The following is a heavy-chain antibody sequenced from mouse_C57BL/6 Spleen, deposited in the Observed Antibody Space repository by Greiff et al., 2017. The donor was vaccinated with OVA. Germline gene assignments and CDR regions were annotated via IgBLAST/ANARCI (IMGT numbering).Heavy chain of an antibody. D-gene: IGHD4-1*01. Sequence: QVQLQQPGAELVKPGASVKLSCKASGYTFTSYWMPWVKQRPGQGLEWIGMIHPNSGSTNYNEKFKSKATLTVDKSSSTAYMQLSSLASEGSAGYYCAREGTGYYFDDWGQGTTLTVSS. CDR1: GYTFTSYW. V-gene: IGHV1-64*01. J-gene: IGHJ2*01. CDR3: AREGTGYYFDD. CDR2: IHPNSGST.